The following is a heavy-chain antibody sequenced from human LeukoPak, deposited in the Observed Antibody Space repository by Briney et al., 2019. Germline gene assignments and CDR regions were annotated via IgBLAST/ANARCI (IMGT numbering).Heavy chain of an antibody. J-gene: IGHJ4*02. CDR2: IRSTANGYAT. CDR1: GFTFSGSA. CDR3: AKVLNYYGSGSGGPFDY. V-gene: IGHV3-73*01. Sequence: PGGSLRLSCAASGFTFSGSALHWVRQASGKGLEWVGRIRSTANGYATAYAASVKGRFTISRDDSKNTAYLQMDSLKTEDTAVYYCAKVLNYYGSGSGGPFDYWGQGTLVTVSS. D-gene: IGHD3-10*01.